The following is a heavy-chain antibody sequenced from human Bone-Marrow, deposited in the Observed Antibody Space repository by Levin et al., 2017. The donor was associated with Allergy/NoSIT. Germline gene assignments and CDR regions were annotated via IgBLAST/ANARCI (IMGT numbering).Heavy chain of an antibody. CDR1: RGSISSSSYY. J-gene: IGHJ4*02. Sequence: SETLSLTCTVSRGSISSSSYYWAWIRQPPGKGLEWIGSIYHSGSTFYNPSLRSRVTISVDTSKNQFSLKLSSVTAADTAVYYCAREYCRGGSCFDYWGQGTLVTVSS. V-gene: IGHV4-39*07. D-gene: IGHD2-15*01. CDR3: AREYCRGGSCFDY. CDR2: IYHSGST.